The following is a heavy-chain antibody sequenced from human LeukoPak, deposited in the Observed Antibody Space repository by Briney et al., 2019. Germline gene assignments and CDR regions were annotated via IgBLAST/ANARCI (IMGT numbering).Heavy chain of an antibody. CDR3: ARVGNFWSGHGAFDI. D-gene: IGHD3-3*01. V-gene: IGHV4-39*07. J-gene: IGHJ3*02. CDR2: IYYSGST. CDR1: GGSISSSSYY. Sequence: PLETLSLTCTVSGGSISSSSYYWGWIRQPPGKGLEWIGSIYYSGSTYYNPSLKSRVTISVDTSKNQFSLKLSSVTAADTAVYYCARVGNFWSGHGAFDIWGQGTMVTVSS.